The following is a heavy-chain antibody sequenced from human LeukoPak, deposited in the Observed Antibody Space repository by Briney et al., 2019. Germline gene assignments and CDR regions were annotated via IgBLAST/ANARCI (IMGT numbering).Heavy chain of an antibody. CDR2: IGTAGDT. V-gene: IGHV3-13*01. J-gene: IGHJ4*02. D-gene: IGHD6-13*01. Sequence: GGSLRLTCAASGFTFSSYDMHWVRQATGKGLEWVSAIGTAGDTYYLGSVKGRFTISRENAKNSLYLQMNSLRAEDTAVYYCARANSRDFDYWGQGTLVTVSS. CDR1: GFTFSSYD. CDR3: ARANSRDFDY.